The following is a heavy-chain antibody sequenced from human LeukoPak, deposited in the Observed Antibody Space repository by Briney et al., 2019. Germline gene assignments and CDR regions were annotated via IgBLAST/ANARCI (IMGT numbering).Heavy chain of an antibody. Sequence: SETLSLTCTVSGGSISSYYWSWIRQPPGKGLEWIGYIYYSGSTNYNPSLKSRVTISVDTSKNQFSLKLSSVTAADTAVYYCARVEMATIRYWGQGTLVTVSS. CDR1: GGSISSYY. J-gene: IGHJ4*02. CDR3: ARVEMATIRY. CDR2: IYYSGST. D-gene: IGHD5-24*01. V-gene: IGHV4-59*08.